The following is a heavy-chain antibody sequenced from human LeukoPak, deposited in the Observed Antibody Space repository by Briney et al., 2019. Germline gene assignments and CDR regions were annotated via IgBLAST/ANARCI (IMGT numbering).Heavy chain of an antibody. D-gene: IGHD3-22*01. J-gene: IGHJ4*02. V-gene: IGHV4-4*02. Sequence: SETLSLTCVVSGGSISSPNWWSWVRQSPGKGLEWIAEIYHSGSTNYNPSLKSRVTISLDESKNQFSLQLTSVTAADTAVYYCARGYSSGSDYWGQGTLVTVSS. CDR2: IYHSGST. CDR3: ARGYSSGSDY. CDR1: GGSISSPNW.